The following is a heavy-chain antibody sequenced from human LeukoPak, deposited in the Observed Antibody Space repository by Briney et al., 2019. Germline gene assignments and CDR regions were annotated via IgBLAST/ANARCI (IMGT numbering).Heavy chain of an antibody. D-gene: IGHD6-19*01. J-gene: IGHJ4*02. CDR3: AGGPAWAGTAFDF. Sequence: SETLSLTCGVSGGSVRSYYWSWIRQFAGKELQWIGYIYTSGSTDYNPSLKSRVTISVDRSRSLIFLNLRSVTAADTAVYYCAGGPAWAGTAFDFWGQGSPVTVSS. V-gene: IGHV4-4*09. CDR2: IYTSGST. CDR1: GGSVRSYY.